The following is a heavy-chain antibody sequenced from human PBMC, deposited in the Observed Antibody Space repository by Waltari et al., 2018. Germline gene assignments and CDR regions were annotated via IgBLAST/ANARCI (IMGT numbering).Heavy chain of an antibody. J-gene: IGHJ4*02. V-gene: IGHV4-4*07. CDR2: IYTSGTT. CDR3: ARGIGYCTSTNCYPRPLYFDY. Sequence: QVQLQESGPGLVKPSETLSLPCTVPGGSIRNYYWRWIRPPAGKGLEWIGRIYTSGTTNYNPSLKSRVTMSVDTSKNQFSLNLSSVTAADTAVYYCARGIGYCTSTNCYPRPLYFDYWGQGTLVTVSS. CDR1: GGSIRNYY. D-gene: IGHD2-2*01.